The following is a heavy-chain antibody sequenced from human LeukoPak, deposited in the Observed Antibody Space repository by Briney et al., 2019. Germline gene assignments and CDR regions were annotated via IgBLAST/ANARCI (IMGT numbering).Heavy chain of an antibody. V-gene: IGHV3-15*01. CDR1: GFTFSNAW. D-gene: IGHD6-13*01. Sequence: GGSLRLSCAASGFTFSNAWMSWVRQAPGKGLEWVGRIKSKTDGGTTDYAAPVKGRFTISRDDSKNTLYLQMNSLKTEDTAVYYCTTPRTPYSTKKHSTAGEVWGQGTLVTVSS. CDR2: IKSKTDGGTT. CDR3: TTPRTPYSTKKHSTAGEV. J-gene: IGHJ4*02.